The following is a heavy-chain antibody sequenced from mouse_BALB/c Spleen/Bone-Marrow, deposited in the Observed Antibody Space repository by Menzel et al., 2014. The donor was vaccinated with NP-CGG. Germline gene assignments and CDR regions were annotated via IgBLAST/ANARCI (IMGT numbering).Heavy chain of an antibody. Sequence: EVNLVESGGGLVQPGGSRKLSCAASGFTFSSFGMHWVRQAPEKGLEWVAYISSGSSTIYYADTVKGRFTISRDNPKNILFLQMTSLRSEDTAMYYCARSRFPDYGSSPFDYWGQGTTLTVSP. CDR3: ARSRFPDYGSSPFDY. CDR1: GFTFSSFG. CDR2: ISSGSSTI. V-gene: IGHV5-17*02. J-gene: IGHJ2*01. D-gene: IGHD1-1*01.